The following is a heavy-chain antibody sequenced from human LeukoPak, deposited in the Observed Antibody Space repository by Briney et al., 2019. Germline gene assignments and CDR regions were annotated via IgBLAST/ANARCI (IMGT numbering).Heavy chain of an antibody. CDR1: GGSISSSSYY. D-gene: IGHD6-13*01. V-gene: IGHV4-39*01. CDR3: ARLNRSSWYYYYYMDV. CDR2: IYYSGST. Sequence: SETLSLTCTVSGGSISSSSYYWGWIRQPPGKGLEWIGSIYYSGSTYYNPSLKSRVTISVDTSKNQFSLKLSSVTAADTAVYYCARLNRSSWYYYYYMDVWGKGTTVTISS. J-gene: IGHJ6*03.